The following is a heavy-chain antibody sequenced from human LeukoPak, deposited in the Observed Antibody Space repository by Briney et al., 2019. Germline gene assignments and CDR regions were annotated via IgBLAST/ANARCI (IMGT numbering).Heavy chain of an antibody. Sequence: GGSLRLSCAASGFSFTNAWMSWIRQAPGKGLEWVGRIKSKTAGGTTDYAAPVIGRLTISRDDSISTLYLQMNSLNTEDTGVYYCATGSSSWYYFDYWGQGTLVTVSS. D-gene: IGHD6-13*01. CDR2: IKSKTAGGTT. J-gene: IGHJ4*02. V-gene: IGHV3-15*01. CDR1: GFSFTNAW. CDR3: ATGSSSWYYFDY.